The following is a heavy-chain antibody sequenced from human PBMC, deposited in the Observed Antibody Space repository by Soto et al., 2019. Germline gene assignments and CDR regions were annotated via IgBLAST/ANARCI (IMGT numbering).Heavy chain of an antibody. CDR3: TTHSYYAYAF. CDR2: IKSGRDGGTA. V-gene: IGHV3-15*07. CDR1: GFTFATTW. J-gene: IGHJ4*02. D-gene: IGHD4-4*01. Sequence: PGGSLRLSCAASGFTFATTWMNWVRQAPGKGLEWVGHIKSGRDGGTADYAAAVKDRFFISRDDSKNMVSLQMNSLKTEDTAVYYCTTHSYYAYAFWGQGTLVTVSS.